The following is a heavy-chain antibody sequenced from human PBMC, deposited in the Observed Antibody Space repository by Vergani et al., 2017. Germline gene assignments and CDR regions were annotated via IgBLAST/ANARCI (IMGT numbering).Heavy chain of an antibody. J-gene: IGHJ6*03. D-gene: IGHD3-3*01. V-gene: IGHV7-4-1*02. Sequence: QVQLVQSGSELKKPGASVKVSCKASGNTFTSYAMNWVRQAPGQGLEWMGVINTNTGNPTYAQGFTGRFVFSLDTSVSTAYLQISSLKAEDTAVYYCAILGWTYRGSYYYYMDVWGKGTTVTVSS. CDR3: AILGWTYRGSYYYYMDV. CDR2: INTNTGNP. CDR1: GNTFTSYA.